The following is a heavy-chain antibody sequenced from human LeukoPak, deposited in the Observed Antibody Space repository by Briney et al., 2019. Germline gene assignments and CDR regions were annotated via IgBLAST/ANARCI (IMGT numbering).Heavy chain of an antibody. J-gene: IGHJ6*02. V-gene: IGHV3-48*03. CDR1: GFNFSSYE. CDR2: VSSSGSGV. CDR3: ARVGNYHGMDV. D-gene: IGHD1-26*01. Sequence: GGSLRLSRAASGFNFSSYEMNWVRQAPGKGLEWVSYVSSSGSGVYYPDSVKGRFTVSRDNAKNSLYLQMNSLRAEDTAVYYCARVGNYHGMDVWGQGTTVTVAS.